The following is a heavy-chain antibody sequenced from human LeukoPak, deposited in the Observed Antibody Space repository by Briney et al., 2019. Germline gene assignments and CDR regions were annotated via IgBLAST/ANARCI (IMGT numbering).Heavy chain of an antibody. CDR1: GYTFTSYD. CDR3: ARGRAAADDYYYYGMDV. Sequence: ASVKVSCKASGYTFTSYDINWVRQATGQGLEWMGWMNPNSGNTVYAQKSQGRVTMTRNTSISTAYMELSSLRSEDTAVYYCARGRAAADDYYYYGMDVWGQGTTVTVSS. J-gene: IGHJ6*02. D-gene: IGHD6-13*01. V-gene: IGHV1-8*01. CDR2: MNPNSGNT.